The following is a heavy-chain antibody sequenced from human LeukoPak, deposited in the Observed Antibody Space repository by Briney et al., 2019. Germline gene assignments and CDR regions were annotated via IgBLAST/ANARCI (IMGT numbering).Heavy chain of an antibody. CDR3: ARGVYIAAAQYGY. CDR1: GGSISSYY. Sequence: PSETLSLTCTVSGGSISSYYWSWIRQPPGKGLEWIGYIYYSGSTNYNPSLKSRVTMSVDTSKNQFSLNLRSVTAADTAVYYCARGVYIAAAQYGYWGQGTLVTVSP. J-gene: IGHJ4*02. CDR2: IYYSGST. V-gene: IGHV4-59*12. D-gene: IGHD6-13*01.